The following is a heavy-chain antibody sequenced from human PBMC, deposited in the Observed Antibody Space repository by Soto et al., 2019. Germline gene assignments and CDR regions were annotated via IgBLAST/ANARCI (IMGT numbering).Heavy chain of an antibody. CDR3: ASGVRQTDLDY. V-gene: IGHV4-31*03. CDR1: GGSISSGGYY. CDR2: IYYSGST. Sequence: NPSETLSLTCTVSGGSISSGGYYWSWIRQHPGKGLEWIGYIYYSGSTYYNPSLKSRVTISVDTSRNQFSLKLSSVTAADTAVYYCASGVRQTDLDYWGQGTLVTVSS. D-gene: IGHD3-16*01. J-gene: IGHJ4*02.